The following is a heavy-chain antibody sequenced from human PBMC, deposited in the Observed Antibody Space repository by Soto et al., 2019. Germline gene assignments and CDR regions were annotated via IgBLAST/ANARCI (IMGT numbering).Heavy chain of an antibody. V-gene: IGHV3-7*01. D-gene: IGHD1-26*01. CDR2: IKEDGSER. Sequence: EVQLVESGGGLVQPGGSLRLSCAASGFTFSSYGMSWVRQAPGKGLEWVANIKEDGSERYYVDSVKGRFTISRDNAKTSLYLQMNSLRVEDTAVYYCARDAGATGENWGQGTLFTVSS. CDR3: ARDAGATGEN. CDR1: GFTFSSYG. J-gene: IGHJ4*02.